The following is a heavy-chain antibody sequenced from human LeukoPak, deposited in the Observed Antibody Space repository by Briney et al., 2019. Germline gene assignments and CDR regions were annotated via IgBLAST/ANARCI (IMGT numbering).Heavy chain of an antibody. Sequence: SETLSLTCTVSGVSISSYYWSWLRQPAGKGLEWLGRIYTSGSTNYNPSLKSRVTMSVDTSKNQFSLKLSSVTAADTAVYYCARDGYSSSWSAEYFQHWGQGTLVTVSS. J-gene: IGHJ1*01. V-gene: IGHV4-4*07. CDR2: IYTSGST. CDR1: GVSISSYY. CDR3: ARDGYSSSWSAEYFQH. D-gene: IGHD6-13*01.